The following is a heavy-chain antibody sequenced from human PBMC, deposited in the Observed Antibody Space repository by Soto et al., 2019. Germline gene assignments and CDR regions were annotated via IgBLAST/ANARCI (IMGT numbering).Heavy chain of an antibody. D-gene: IGHD3-3*01. CDR1: GASISADY. V-gene: IGHV4-59*01. CDR3: ARGEWFLRGYGMDV. CDR2: IYKGGSP. Sequence: QVQLQESGPGLVKPSETLSLTCSVSGASISADYWSWIRQPPGKSLDYLGFIYKGGSPNYNPSLESRVTISADTSQNQVSLKLTSVTAADTAVYYCARGEWFLRGYGMDVWGRGTTVTVS. J-gene: IGHJ6*02.